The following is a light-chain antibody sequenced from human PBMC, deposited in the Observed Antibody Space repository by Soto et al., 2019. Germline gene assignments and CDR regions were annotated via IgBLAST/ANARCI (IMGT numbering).Light chain of an antibody. Sequence: EIVLTQSPGTLSLSPGERATLSCRASQSVSSSYLAWYQQKPGQAPRLLIYGSSSRATVIPDRFSGSGSGKDFHLTIRRLEHEDFAVYYCQQYGSSRTLGQGTKVELK. CDR3: QQYGSSRT. V-gene: IGKV3-20*01. J-gene: IGKJ1*01. CDR1: QSVSSSY. CDR2: GSS.